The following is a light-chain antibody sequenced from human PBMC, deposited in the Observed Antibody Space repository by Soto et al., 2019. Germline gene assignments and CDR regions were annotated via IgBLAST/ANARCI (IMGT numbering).Light chain of an antibody. Sequence: EIVLTQSPATLSLSPGERATLSCRASQSVSSYLAWYQQKPGQAPRLLIYDASNRATGIPARFSGSGSGPSFTLTISTLEPEDVAVFYCQQRSNWPSPCGGGTKVEI. CDR1: QSVSSY. CDR2: DAS. V-gene: IGKV3-11*01. J-gene: IGKJ4*01. CDR3: QQRSNWPSP.